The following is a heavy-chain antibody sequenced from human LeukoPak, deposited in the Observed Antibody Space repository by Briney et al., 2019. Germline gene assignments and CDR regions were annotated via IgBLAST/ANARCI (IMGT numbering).Heavy chain of an antibody. CDR3: ARGVCSGGSCYFYYYYYMDV. CDR1: GGSFSVYY. J-gene: IGHJ6*03. CDR2: INHSGST. Sequence: SETLSLTCAVYGGSFSVYYWSWIRQPPGKGLEWIGEINHSGSTNYNPSLKSRVTISVDTSKNQFSLKLSSVTAADTAVYYCARGVCSGGSCYFYYYYYMDVWGKGTTVTVSS. V-gene: IGHV4-34*01. D-gene: IGHD2-15*01.